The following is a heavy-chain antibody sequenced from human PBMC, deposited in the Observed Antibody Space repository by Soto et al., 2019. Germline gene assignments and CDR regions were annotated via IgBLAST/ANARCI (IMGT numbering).Heavy chain of an antibody. Sequence: GGSLRLSCEASGFALSDYAMHWVRQAPGEGLKWVAIISYDGSEKKYADSVKGRFTISRDNSKDTVYLQMSSLTGNDTAVYYCARDLLAAYSHSGMIDYWGQGSLVTVS. CDR1: GFALSDYA. D-gene: IGHD3-10*01. V-gene: IGHV3-30*14. J-gene: IGHJ4*02. CDR2: ISYDGSEK. CDR3: ARDLLAAYSHSGMIDY.